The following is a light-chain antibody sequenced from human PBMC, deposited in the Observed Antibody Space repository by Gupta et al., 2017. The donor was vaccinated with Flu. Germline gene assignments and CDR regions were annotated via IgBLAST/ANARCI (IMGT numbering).Light chain of an antibody. V-gene: IGKV4-1*01. CDR1: QSSVYSSNNRNY. CDR3: QQYYYTPT. CDR2: EAS. Sequence: DIVMTQSPDSLAVSLGERATIDCKSSQSSVYSSNNRNYLAWYQQKPGQPPKLLISEASTRESGVPDRFRGSGSPTDFTLTSSRLQAEAGAVYYCQQYYYTPTFGRGTXVEIK. J-gene: IGKJ4*01.